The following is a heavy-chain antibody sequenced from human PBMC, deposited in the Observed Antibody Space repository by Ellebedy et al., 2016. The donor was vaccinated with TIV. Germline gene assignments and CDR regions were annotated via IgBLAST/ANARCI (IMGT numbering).Heavy chain of an antibody. CDR3: ARDRDIVVVPAAMEDWYYDL. CDR2: IIPILQIA. V-gene: IGHV1-69*10. CDR1: GGTFRNYA. D-gene: IGHD2-2*01. Sequence: AASVKVSCKTSGGTFRNYAISWVRQAPGQGLEWMGGIIPILQIADYAQKFQGRITITADKSTSTAYMELSSLRSEDTAVYYCARDRDIVVVPAAMEDWYYDLWGRGTLVTVSS. J-gene: IGHJ2*01.